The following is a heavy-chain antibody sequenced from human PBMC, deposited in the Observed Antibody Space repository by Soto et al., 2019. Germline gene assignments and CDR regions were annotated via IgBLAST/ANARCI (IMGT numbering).Heavy chain of an antibody. V-gene: IGHV4-61*02. CDR1: GGSISSGGYY. D-gene: IGHD2-2*01. CDR3: AREIVVVPSGGGWFDP. J-gene: IGHJ5*02. CDR2: IYTSGST. Sequence: SLTCTVSGGSISSGGYYWSWIRQHPGKGLEWIGRIYTSGSTNYNPSLKSRVTMSVDTSKNQFSLKLSSVTAADTAVYYCAREIVVVPSGGGWFDPWGQGTLVTVSS.